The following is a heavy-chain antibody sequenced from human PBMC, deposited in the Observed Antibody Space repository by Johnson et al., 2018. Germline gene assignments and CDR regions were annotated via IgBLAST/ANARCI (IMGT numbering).Heavy chain of an antibody. CDR1: GFTFRSHD. V-gene: IGHV3-13*01. CDR2: IGTGGDT. Sequence: VQLVESGGDLVQPGGSXRLSCAVSGFTFRSHDIHWVRQVAGKGLEWVATIGTGGDTYYSDSVKGRFPISREEVQSSVYLHMNSLRAGDTAVYHCARGGQIVASFAGFFHYGLDVWGQGTTVTVSS. J-gene: IGHJ6*02. CDR3: ARGGQIVASFAGFFHYGLDV. D-gene: IGHD5-12*01.